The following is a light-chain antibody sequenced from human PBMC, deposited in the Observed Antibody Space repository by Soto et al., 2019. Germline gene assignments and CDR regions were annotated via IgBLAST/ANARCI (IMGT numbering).Light chain of an antibody. CDR2: DGN. Sequence: QSVLTQPASVSGSPGQSITISCTGTSSDVGGYNLVSWCQQQPDKAPKLMIFDGNLRPSGVPNRYSGSKFGNTASLTISGLQAEDEGDYYCCSYAGSSTLVFGTGTKVTVL. J-gene: IGLJ1*01. CDR3: CSYAGSSTLV. V-gene: IGLV2-23*01. CDR1: SSDVGGYNL.